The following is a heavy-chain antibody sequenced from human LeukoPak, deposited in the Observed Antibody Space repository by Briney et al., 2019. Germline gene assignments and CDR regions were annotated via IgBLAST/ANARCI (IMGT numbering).Heavy chain of an antibody. CDR1: GGSISSSNW. CDR3: ASGRGYSGSFFYYFDS. J-gene: IGHJ4*02. CDR2: IYHSGST. D-gene: IGHD1-26*01. Sequence: SGTLSLTCAVSGGSISSSNWWSWVRQSPGKGLEWIGEIYHSGSTNYNPSLKSRVTVSVDNSKNQFSLKLNSVTAADTAVYFCASGRGYSGSFFYYFDSWGQGTLATVSS. V-gene: IGHV4-4*02.